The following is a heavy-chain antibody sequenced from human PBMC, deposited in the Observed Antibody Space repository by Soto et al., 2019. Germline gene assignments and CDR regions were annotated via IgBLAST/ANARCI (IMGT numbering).Heavy chain of an antibody. D-gene: IGHD2-2*02. J-gene: IGHJ6*02. CDR2: IYFSGTT. V-gene: IGHV4-39*07. CDR1: GGSIATTSYY. CDR3: ARFVRSCSGTTCYTRADV. Sequence: SETLSLTCTVSGGSIATTSYYWGWIRQPPGKGLEWIGSIYFSGTTYYKPSLKSRVTISVDTSKNQFSLKLRSVIVADTAVYHCARFVRSCSGTTCYTRADVWGQGTTVTVSS.